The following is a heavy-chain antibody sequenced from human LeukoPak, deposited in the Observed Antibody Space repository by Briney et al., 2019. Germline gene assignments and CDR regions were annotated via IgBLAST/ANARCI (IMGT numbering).Heavy chain of an antibody. CDR2: ISYDGSNK. CDR3: AKGAYSSSWYWGVGSPEFDY. V-gene: IGHV3-30*18. J-gene: IGHJ4*02. CDR1: GFTFSSYG. Sequence: GGSLRLSCAASGFTFSSYGMHCVRQAPGKGLEWVAVISYDGSNKYYADSVKGRFTISRDNSKNTLYLQMNSLRAEDTAVYYCAKGAYSSSWYWGVGSPEFDYWGQGTLVTVSS. D-gene: IGHD6-13*01.